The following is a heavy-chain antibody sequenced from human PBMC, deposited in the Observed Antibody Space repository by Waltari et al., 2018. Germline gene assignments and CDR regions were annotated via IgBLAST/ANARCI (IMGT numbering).Heavy chain of an antibody. V-gene: IGHV4-4*07. D-gene: IGHD3-22*01. Sequence: QVQLQESGPGLVKPSETLSLTCTVPGGSISSYYWSWIRQPAGKVLEWIGRIYTSGSTNYNPSLKSRVTMSVDTSKNQFSLKLSSVTAADTAVYYCARDNYYDSSGYYPWYFDLWGRGTLVTVSS. J-gene: IGHJ2*01. CDR1: GGSISSYY. CDR2: IYTSGST. CDR3: ARDNYYDSSGYYPWYFDL.